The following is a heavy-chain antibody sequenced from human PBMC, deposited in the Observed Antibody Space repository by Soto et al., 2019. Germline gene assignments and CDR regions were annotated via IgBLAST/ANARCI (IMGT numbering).Heavy chain of an antibody. Sequence: ASVKVSCKASGGTFSSYTISWVRQAPGQGLEWMGRIIPILGIANYAQKFQGRVTITADKSTSTAYMELSSLRSEDTAVYYCARDPSSSQLLRGVYYYYMDVWGKGTTVTVSS. J-gene: IGHJ6*03. V-gene: IGHV1-69*04. CDR1: GGTFSSYT. CDR2: IIPILGIA. CDR3: ARDPSSSQLLRGVYYYYMDV. D-gene: IGHD2-2*01.